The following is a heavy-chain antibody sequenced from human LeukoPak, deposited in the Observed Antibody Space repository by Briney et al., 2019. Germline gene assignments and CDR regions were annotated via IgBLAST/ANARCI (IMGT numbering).Heavy chain of an antibody. V-gene: IGHV3-23*01. CDR3: AKGRDYCSSTNCYGEYYFGY. CDR2: ISASGGST. CDR1: GFTFNSYA. J-gene: IGHJ4*02. D-gene: IGHD2-2*01. Sequence: PGGSLRLSCAASGFTFNSYAMSWVRQAPGKGLEWVSAISASGGSTYYADSVKGRFTISRDKSKNTLYLQMNSLRAEDTAVYYCAKGRDYCSSTNCYGEYYFGYWGQRTLVTVSS.